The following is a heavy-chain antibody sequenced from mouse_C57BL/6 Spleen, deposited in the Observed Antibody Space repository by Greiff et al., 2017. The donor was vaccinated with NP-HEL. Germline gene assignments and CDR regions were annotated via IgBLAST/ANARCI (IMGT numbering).Heavy chain of an antibody. D-gene: IGHD1-1*01. Sequence: EVQLQQSGPELVKPGASVKIPCKASGYTFTDYNMDWVKQSPGKSLEWIGDINPNNGGTIYNQKFKGKATLTVDKSSSTAYMELRSLTSEDTAVYYCARRSMRYYGRGWYFDVWGTGTTVTVSS. J-gene: IGHJ1*03. CDR1: GYTFTDYN. CDR2: INPNNGGT. CDR3: ARRSMRYYGRGWYFDV. V-gene: IGHV1-18*01.